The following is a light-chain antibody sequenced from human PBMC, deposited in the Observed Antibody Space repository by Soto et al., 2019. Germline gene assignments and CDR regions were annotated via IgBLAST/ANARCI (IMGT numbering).Light chain of an antibody. CDR2: VAS. Sequence: EIVLTQSPGTLSLSPGERATLSCRASQSVSSNYLAWYQQKPGQAPRVLIYVASSRATGIPDRFSGSGSGTDFTLTISRREPEDFAVYYCQQDGSSPITFGQGTRLEIK. CDR1: QSVSSNY. CDR3: QQDGSSPIT. V-gene: IGKV3-20*01. J-gene: IGKJ5*01.